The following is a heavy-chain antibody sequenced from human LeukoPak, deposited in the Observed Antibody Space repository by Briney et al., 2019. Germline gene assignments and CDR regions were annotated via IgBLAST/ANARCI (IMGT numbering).Heavy chain of an antibody. CDR1: GYSISSGYY. CDR2: IYHSGST. V-gene: IGHV4-38-2*02. CDR3: ARDTAEVGATVH. D-gene: IGHD1-26*01. Sequence: SETLSLTCTVSGYSISSGYYWGWIRQPPGKGLEWIGSIYHSGSTYHNPSLKSRVTISVDTSKNQFSLKLSSVTAADTAVYYCARDTAEVGATVHWGQGTLVTVSS. J-gene: IGHJ4*02.